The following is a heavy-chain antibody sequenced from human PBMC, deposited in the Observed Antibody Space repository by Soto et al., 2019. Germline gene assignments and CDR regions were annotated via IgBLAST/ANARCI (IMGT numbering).Heavy chain of an antibody. CDR2: IKQDGSEK. Sequence: ESGGGLVQPGGSLRLSCAASGFTFSSYWMSWVRQAPGKGLEWVANIKQDGSEKYYVDSVKGRFTISRDNAKNSLYLQMNSLRAEDTAVYYCAGYSGYDLVVYWGQGTLVTVSS. CDR3: AGYSGYDLVVY. V-gene: IGHV3-7*01. D-gene: IGHD5-12*01. CDR1: GFTFSSYW. J-gene: IGHJ4*02.